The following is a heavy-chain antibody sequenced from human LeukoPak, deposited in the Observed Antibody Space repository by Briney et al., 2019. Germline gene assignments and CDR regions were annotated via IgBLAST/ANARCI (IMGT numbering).Heavy chain of an antibody. CDR1: GYTFTSYG. CDR3: ARDPEDIVVVPAPISNWFDP. J-gene: IGHJ5*02. V-gene: IGHV1-18*01. D-gene: IGHD2-2*01. Sequence: GASVKVSCKASGYTFTSYGISWVRQAPGQGLEWMGWISAYNGNTNYAQKLQGRVTMTTDTSTSTAYMELRSLRSDDTAVYYCARDPEDIVVVPAPISNWFDPWGQGTLVTVSS. CDR2: ISAYNGNT.